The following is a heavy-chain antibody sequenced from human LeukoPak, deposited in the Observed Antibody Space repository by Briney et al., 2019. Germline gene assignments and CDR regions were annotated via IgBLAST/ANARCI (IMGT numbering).Heavy chain of an antibody. V-gene: IGHV4-59*01. J-gene: IGHJ6*03. CDR1: GGSISSYY. CDR3: ARSRDGYNHRFYYYYMDV. D-gene: IGHD5-24*01. Sequence: SETLSPTCTVSGGSISSYYWSWIRQPPGKGLEWIGYIYYSGSTNYNPSLKSRVTISVDTSKNQFSLKLSSVTAADTAVYYCARSRDGYNHRFYYYYMDVWGKGTTVTVSS. CDR2: IYYSGST.